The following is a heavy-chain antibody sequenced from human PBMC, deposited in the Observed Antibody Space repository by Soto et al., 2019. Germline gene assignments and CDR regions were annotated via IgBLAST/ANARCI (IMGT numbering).Heavy chain of an antibody. CDR3: ARDRDRLYSGSYDGWFDP. D-gene: IGHD1-26*01. CDR2: TYYRSKWSN. CDR1: GDSVSSNSAA. V-gene: IGHV6-1*01. J-gene: IGHJ5*02. Sequence: SQTPSLTCAISGDSVSSNSAAWNWIRQSPSRGLGWLGRTYYRSKWSNDYAVSAKSRITLKPDTSTNPFSLQLNSVTPEDTAVYYCARDRDRLYSGSYDGWFDPWGQGTLVTVSS.